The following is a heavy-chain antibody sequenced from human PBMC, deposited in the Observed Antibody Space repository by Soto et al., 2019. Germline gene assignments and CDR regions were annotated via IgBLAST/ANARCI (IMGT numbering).Heavy chain of an antibody. CDR2: IIPIFGTA. D-gene: IGHD2-15*01. J-gene: IGHJ4*02. CDR1: GGTFSSYA. V-gene: IGHV1-69*13. Sequence: SVKVSCKASGGTFSSYAISWVRQAPGQGLEWMGGIIPIFGTANYAQKFQGRVTITADESTSTAYMELSSLRSEDTAVYYCARDRYCSGGSCYSENDYWGQGTLVTVPS. CDR3: ARDRYCSGGSCYSENDY.